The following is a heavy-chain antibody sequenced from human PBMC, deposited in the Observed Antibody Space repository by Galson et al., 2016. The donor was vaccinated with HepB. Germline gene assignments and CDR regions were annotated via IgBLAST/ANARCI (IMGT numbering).Heavy chain of an antibody. CDR2: ISISSTTI. Sequence: SLRLSCAASGFNLNHYSMNWVRQSPGKGLEWLSFISISSTTIDYADSVKGRFIVSRDNAKQSLHLQTNSLRADDTSVYYCARGASFEAAYTYTSDFYHGMDVWGKGAAVTVSS. V-gene: IGHV3-48*04. CDR1: GFNLNHYS. CDR3: ARGASFEAAYTYTSDFYHGMDV. D-gene: IGHD3-9*01. J-gene: IGHJ6*04.